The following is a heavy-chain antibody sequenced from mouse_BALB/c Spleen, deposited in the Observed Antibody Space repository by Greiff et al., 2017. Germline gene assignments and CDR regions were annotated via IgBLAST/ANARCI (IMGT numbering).Heavy chain of an antibody. CDR1: GFTFSSFG. V-gene: IGHV5-17*02. CDR2: ISSGSSTI. J-gene: IGHJ2*01. D-gene: IGHD2-3*01. CDR3: ARAHDGYFDY. Sequence: DVKLVESGGGLVQPGGSRKLSCAASGFTFSSFGMHWVRQAPEKGLEWVAYISSGSSTIYYADTVKGRFTISRDNPKNTLFLQMTSLRSEDTAMYYCARAHDGYFDYWGQGTTLTVSS.